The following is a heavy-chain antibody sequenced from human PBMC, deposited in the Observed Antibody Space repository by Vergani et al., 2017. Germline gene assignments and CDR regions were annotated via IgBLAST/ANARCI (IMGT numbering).Heavy chain of an antibody. CDR3: AREYSSTSGRAFDF. J-gene: IGHJ3*01. CDR1: GFDFSSYI. CDR2: VSPGTKSQ. Sequence: QLVESGGGWVQPGGSLRLSCVVSGFDFSSYIMNWVRQAPGTGLEWVSFVSPGTKSQSYAESVKGRFTISRDSAKNSLYLQMDSLRAEDTAVYYCAREYSSTSGRAFDFWGQGTKVTVSS. D-gene: IGHD2-2*01. V-gene: IGHV3-48*01.